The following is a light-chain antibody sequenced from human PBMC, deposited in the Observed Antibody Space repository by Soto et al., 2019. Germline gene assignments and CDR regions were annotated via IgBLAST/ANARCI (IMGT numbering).Light chain of an antibody. V-gene: IGKV1-39*01. Sequence: DIQMTQSPASLSASVRDRVTVTCRASQSISSYLNWYQQKPGKAPKLLIYAASSLQSGVPSRFSGSGSGTDFTLPISSLQPEDFATYYCQQSYSTPPVTFGQGTRLEIK. CDR2: AAS. CDR1: QSISSY. J-gene: IGKJ5*01. CDR3: QQSYSTPPVT.